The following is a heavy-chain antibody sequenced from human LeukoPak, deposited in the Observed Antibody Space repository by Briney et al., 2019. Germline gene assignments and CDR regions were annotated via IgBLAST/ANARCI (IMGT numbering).Heavy chain of an antibody. CDR3: ARAQVGTPTDC. CDR2: FTSDGNSM. J-gene: IGHJ4*02. Sequence: GGSLRLSCAASGFTLSSYTMYWVRQAPGRGLVWVARFTSDGNSMAYADFVKGRFTVSRDIAKNTLYLQMNSLRAEDTAVYYCARAQVGTPTDCWGQGTLVTVSS. V-gene: IGHV3-74*01. CDR1: GFTLSSYT. D-gene: IGHD1-26*01.